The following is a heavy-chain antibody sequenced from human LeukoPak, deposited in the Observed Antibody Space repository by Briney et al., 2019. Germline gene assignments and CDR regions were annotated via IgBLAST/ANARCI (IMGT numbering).Heavy chain of an antibody. V-gene: IGHV4-34*01. CDR3: ARRLWFGDTPLDY. J-gene: IGHJ4*02. CDR2: INHSGST. CDR1: GGSFSGYY. D-gene: IGHD3-10*01. Sequence: PSETLSLTCAVYGGSFSGYYWSWIRQPPGKGLEWIGEINHSGSTNYNPSLKSRVTISVDTSKNQFSLKLSSVTAADTAVYYCARRLWFGDTPLDYWGQGTLATVSS.